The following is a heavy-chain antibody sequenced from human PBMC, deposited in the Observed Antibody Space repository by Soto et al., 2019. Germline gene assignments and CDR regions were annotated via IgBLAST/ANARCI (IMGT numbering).Heavy chain of an antibody. CDR1: GDTCSEYD. D-gene: IGHD6-19*01. Sequence: ASVKVSCKASGDTCSEYDINCVRQAPGQGLEWMGWIHLESRKTSFAQKFQGRLAMTGDTSIDTAYMDLTSLTSEDTAVYYCAITPGWFAGMAVWGQGTTVTVSS. V-gene: IGHV1-8*01. CDR2: IHLESRKT. CDR3: AITPGWFAGMAV. J-gene: IGHJ6*02.